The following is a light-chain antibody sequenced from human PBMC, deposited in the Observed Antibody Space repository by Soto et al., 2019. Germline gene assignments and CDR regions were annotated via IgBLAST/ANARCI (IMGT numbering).Light chain of an antibody. CDR1: QSVSSN. Sequence: EIVMTQSPATLSVSPGERATLSCRASQSVSSNLAWYQQKPGQAPRLLIYGASTRATGIPARFSGSGSGTEFTLKISSLQSEDFAVYYCQQYNNWSPITFVQGTRLEIK. CDR3: QQYNNWSPIT. J-gene: IGKJ5*01. CDR2: GAS. V-gene: IGKV3-15*01.